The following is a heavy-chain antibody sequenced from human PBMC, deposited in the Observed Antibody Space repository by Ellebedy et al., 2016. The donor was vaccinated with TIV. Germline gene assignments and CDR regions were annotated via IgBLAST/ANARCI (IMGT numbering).Heavy chain of an antibody. D-gene: IGHD6-6*01. CDR1: GYTLTELS. V-gene: IGHV1-24*01. Sequence: ASVKVSXXVSGYTLTELSMHWVRQAPGKGLEWMGGFDPEDGETIYAQKFQGRVTMTEDTSTDTAYMELSSLRSEDTAVYYCATNQEGMRGSSDYWGQGTLVTVSS. CDR2: FDPEDGET. J-gene: IGHJ4*02. CDR3: ATNQEGMRGSSDY.